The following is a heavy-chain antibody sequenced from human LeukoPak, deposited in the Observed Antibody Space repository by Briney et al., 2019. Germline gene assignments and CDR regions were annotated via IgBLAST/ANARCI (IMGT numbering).Heavy chain of an antibody. CDR3: ALIGVVIPPDTYDV. CDR2: ISYGVTSK. D-gene: IGHD2-21*01. V-gene: IGHV3-30-3*01. Sequence: GRSLRLSCTTSGFTFSNYAMHWVRQAPGKGLEWVAFISYGVTSKDYADSVKGRFTISRDNSKKTLRTEDTAFYYCALIGVVIPPDTYDVWGQGTLVTVSS. CDR1: GFTFSNYA. J-gene: IGHJ3*01.